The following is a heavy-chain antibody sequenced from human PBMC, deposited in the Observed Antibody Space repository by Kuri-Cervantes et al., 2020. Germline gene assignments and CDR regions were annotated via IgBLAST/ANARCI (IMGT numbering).Heavy chain of an antibody. CDR3: AKEIDRVAAAGRGAFDI. Sequence: GGSLRLSCAASGFTFDDYAMHWIRQAPGKGLEWVSGISWNSGSIGYADSVKGRFTISRDNAKNSLYLQMNSLRAEDTALYYCAKEIDRVAAAGRGAFDIWGQGTMVTVSS. CDR2: ISWNSGSI. J-gene: IGHJ3*02. D-gene: IGHD6-13*01. CDR1: GFTFDDYA. V-gene: IGHV3-9*01.